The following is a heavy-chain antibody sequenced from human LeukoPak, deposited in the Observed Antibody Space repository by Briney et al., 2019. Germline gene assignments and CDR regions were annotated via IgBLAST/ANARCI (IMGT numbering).Heavy chain of an antibody. CDR2: IIPIFGTA. CDR1: GGTFSSYA. CDR3: ARERYYDSSGYSPDAFDI. Sequence: GSSVKVSCKASGGTFSSYAISWVRQAPGQGLEWMGRIIPIFGTANYAQKFQGRVTSTTNESTSTAYMELSSLRSEDTAVYYCARERYYDSSGYSPDAFDIWGQGTMVTVSS. V-gene: IGHV1-69*05. D-gene: IGHD3-22*01. J-gene: IGHJ3*02.